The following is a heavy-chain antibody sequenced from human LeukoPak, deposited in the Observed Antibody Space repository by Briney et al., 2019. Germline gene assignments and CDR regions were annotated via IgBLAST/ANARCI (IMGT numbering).Heavy chain of an antibody. V-gene: IGHV1-18*01. CDR3: ARDLTGDQDYYYSGMDV. D-gene: IGHD7-27*01. CDR2: VSAYSGNT. Sequence: ASVKASCKASGYTFISYVISWVRQAPGQGLEWMGWVSAYSGNTNYAQKLQGRVTMTTDTSTSTAYMELRSLRSDDTAVYYCARDLTGDQDYYYSGMDVWGQGTTVSVSS. CDR1: GYTFISYV. J-gene: IGHJ6*02.